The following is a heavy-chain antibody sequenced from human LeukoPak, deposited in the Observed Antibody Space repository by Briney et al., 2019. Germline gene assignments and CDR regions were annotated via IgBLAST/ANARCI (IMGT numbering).Heavy chain of an antibody. V-gene: IGHV3-21*01. Sequence: PGGPLRLSCAASVFTFSSYSMNWLRQAPGKGLEWVSSISSSSSYIYYADSVKGRFTISRDNDKNSLYLEMKSLRAEDTGVYYCARGQLYYDSSGFDFWGQGTVVSVSS. CDR2: ISSSSSYI. D-gene: IGHD3-22*01. CDR1: VFTFSSYS. CDR3: ARGQLYYDSSGFDF. J-gene: IGHJ4*02.